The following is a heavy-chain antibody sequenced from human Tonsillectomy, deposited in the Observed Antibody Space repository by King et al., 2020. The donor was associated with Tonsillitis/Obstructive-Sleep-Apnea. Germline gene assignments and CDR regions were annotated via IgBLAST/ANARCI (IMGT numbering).Heavy chain of an antibody. CDR3: ARLVTIKDAFDI. CDR1: GYTFTSSG. D-gene: IGHD3-10*01. Sequence: VQLVESGAEVKKPGASVRVSCKASGYTFTSSGISWVRQAPGQGLEWMGWISAYNGNTNYAQKLQGRVTMTTDTSTSTAYMELRSLSSDDTAVYYCARLVTIKDAFDIWGQGTMVTVSS. V-gene: IGHV1-18*01. J-gene: IGHJ3*02. CDR2: ISAYNGNT.